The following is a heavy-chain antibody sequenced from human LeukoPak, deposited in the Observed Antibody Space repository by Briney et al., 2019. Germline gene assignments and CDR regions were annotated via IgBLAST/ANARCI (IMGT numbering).Heavy chain of an antibody. CDR3: ARGPRGYEIPNDYVGNWFDP. Sequence: GGSLRLSCAASGFTFSSYSMNWVRQAPGKGLEWVSYISSSSSTIYYADSVKGRFTISRDNAKNSLYLQMNSLRAEDTAVYYCARGPRGYEIPNDYVGNWFDPWGQGTLVTVSS. CDR1: GFTFSSYS. V-gene: IGHV3-48*04. CDR2: ISSSSSTI. D-gene: IGHD5-12*01. J-gene: IGHJ5*02.